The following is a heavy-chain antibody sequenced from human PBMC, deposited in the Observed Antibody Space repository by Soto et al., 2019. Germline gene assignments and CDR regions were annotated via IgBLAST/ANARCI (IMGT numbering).Heavy chain of an antibody. V-gene: IGHV1-69*06. D-gene: IGHD6-19*01. J-gene: IGHJ6*02. CDR2: ITPIFGAA. Sequence: QVQLVQSGAEVKKPGSSVKVSCKASGGAFRSYTISWVRQAPGQGLEWMGGITPIFGAANYAQKFEGRDTSTADKSTTTAYMELSKLTCEDTAVYYCAWYEIAVVSRVGMAVWGQGTTVIVSS. CDR1: GGAFRSYT. CDR3: AWYEIAVVSRVGMAV.